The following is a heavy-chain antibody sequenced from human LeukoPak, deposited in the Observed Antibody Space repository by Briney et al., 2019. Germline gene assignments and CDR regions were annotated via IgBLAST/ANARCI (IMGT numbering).Heavy chain of an antibody. D-gene: IGHD2-15*01. Sequence: SETLSLTCAVYGGSFSGYYWSWIRQPPGKGLEWIGEINHSGSTNYNPSLKSRVTISVDTSKNQFSLKLSSVTAADTAVYYCASRVVVVAARWFDPWGQGTLVTVSS. CDR1: GGSFSGYY. CDR2: INHSGST. V-gene: IGHV4-34*01. J-gene: IGHJ5*02. CDR3: ASRVVVVAARWFDP.